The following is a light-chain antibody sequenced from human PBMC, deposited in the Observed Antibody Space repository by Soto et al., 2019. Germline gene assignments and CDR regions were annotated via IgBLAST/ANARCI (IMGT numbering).Light chain of an antibody. CDR1: QSVLYSSNNKNY. CDR2: WAS. Sequence: DIVMTQSPDSLAVSLGERATINCKSSQSVLYSSNNKNYLAWYRQKPGQPPKLLIYWASIRGSGVPDRISGSGSGTDFTLTISSLQAEDVAVYSCQQYYSTPPYTFGQGTKLEIK. CDR3: QQYYSTPPYT. V-gene: IGKV4-1*01. J-gene: IGKJ2*01.